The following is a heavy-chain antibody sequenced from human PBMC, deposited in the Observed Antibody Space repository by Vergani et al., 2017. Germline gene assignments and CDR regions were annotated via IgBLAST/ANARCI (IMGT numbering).Heavy chain of an antibody. CDR2: ISYDGTEK. J-gene: IGHJ4*02. V-gene: IGHV3-30-3*01. Sequence: VHLVESGGDLVEPGRSLRLSCAASGFSFGNYAMHWVRQAPGKGLEWVGVISYDGTEKKYADSVNGRFTISRDNSKKMMSLQMNSLRVEDTAVYYCARGGKGIIMVVPSTHLWGQGTQVSVS. CDR3: ARGGKGIIMVVPSTHL. D-gene: IGHD2-15*01. CDR1: GFSFGNYA.